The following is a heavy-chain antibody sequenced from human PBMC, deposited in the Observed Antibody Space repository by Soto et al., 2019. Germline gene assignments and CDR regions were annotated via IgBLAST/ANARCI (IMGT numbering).Heavy chain of an antibody. D-gene: IGHD3-3*01. V-gene: IGHV4-34*01. Sequence: QVQLQQWGAGLLKPSETLSLTCVVYGGSFSGYYWTWIRQPPGKGLEWIGEINDSGNTNYNPSLNSRVTMSVDTSKTQCSLKLTSVTAADTAVYYCARSGVFWSGSIAYNWFDPWGQGTLVTVSS. CDR2: INDSGNT. J-gene: IGHJ5*02. CDR1: GGSFSGYY. CDR3: ARSGVFWSGSIAYNWFDP.